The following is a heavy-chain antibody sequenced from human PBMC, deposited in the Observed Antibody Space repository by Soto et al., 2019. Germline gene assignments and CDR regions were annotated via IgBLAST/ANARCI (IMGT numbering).Heavy chain of an antibody. Sequence: EVQLLESGGGLVQPGGSLRLSCEASGFSFSTYAMHWVRQAPGKGLEWVSAISGSSGSTYYAASVKGRFTISRDNSKSTLYLQMNSLRAEETAVYYFAKVKFDFWDGYEYWGQGTLVTVSS. CDR3: AKVKFDFWDGYEY. J-gene: IGHJ4*02. V-gene: IGHV3-23*01. CDR1: GFSFSTYA. D-gene: IGHD3-3*01. CDR2: ISGSSGST.